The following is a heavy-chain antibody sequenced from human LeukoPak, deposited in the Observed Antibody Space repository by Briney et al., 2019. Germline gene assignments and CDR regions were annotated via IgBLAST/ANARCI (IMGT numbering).Heavy chain of an antibody. J-gene: IGHJ4*02. CDR1: GITFSSDA. CDR3: AKDDRIQTRRYSYNY. Sequence: GGSLRLSCAASGITFSSDAMSWVRQAPGKGLEWVSAINGGSTHYAGSVKGRFTISRDNSKNTLFLQMNSLRAEDTAVYYCAKDDRIQTRRYSYNYWGQGTLVTVSS. D-gene: IGHD5-18*01. V-gene: IGHV3-23*01. CDR2: INGGST.